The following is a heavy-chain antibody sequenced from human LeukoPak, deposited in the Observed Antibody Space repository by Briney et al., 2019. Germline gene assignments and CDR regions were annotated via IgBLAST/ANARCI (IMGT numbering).Heavy chain of an antibody. D-gene: IGHD1-26*01. CDR2: FSYRGST. J-gene: IGHJ2*01. CDR1: GGSISSYY. CDR3: ARPYSGSYRYFDL. Sequence: PSETLPLTCSVSGGSISSYYWNWIRQPPGKGLEGIGYFSYRGSTNYNPSLRSRVTISVDTSKNQFSLRLSSVTAADTAVYYCARPYSGSYRYFDLWGRGTQVTVSS. V-gene: IGHV4-59*01.